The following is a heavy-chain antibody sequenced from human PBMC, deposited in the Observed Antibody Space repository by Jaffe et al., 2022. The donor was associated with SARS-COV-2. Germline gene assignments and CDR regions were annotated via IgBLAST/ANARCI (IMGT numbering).Heavy chain of an antibody. CDR1: GGSVSSGSYY. J-gene: IGHJ4*02. CDR3: ARVFVRQHFGVVVTAHNDY. D-gene: IGHD2-21*02. V-gene: IGHV4-61*01. Sequence: QVQLQESGPGLVKPSETLSLTCTVSGGSVSSGSYYWSWIRQPPGKGLEWIGYIYYSGSTNYNPSLKSRVTISVDTSKNQFSLKLSSVTAADTAVYYCARVFVRQHFGVVVTAHNDYWGQGTLVTVSS. CDR2: IYYSGST.